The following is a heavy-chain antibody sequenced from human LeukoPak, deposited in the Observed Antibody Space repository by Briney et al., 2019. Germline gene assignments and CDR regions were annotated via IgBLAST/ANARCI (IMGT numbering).Heavy chain of an antibody. CDR1: GGSISSGGDY. Sequence: TLSLTCAVPGGSISSGGDYCSWIRQRPGKGLEWIGYIYYTGSTYYTPSLKSRVTISVDTSKNQFSLKLSSVTAADTAVYYCARDRRIVVVPAAIGDLQDSYYYYGMDVWGKGTTVTVSS. D-gene: IGHD2-2*01. CDR2: IYYTGST. CDR3: ARDRRIVVVPAAIGDLQDSYYYYGMDV. J-gene: IGHJ6*04. V-gene: IGHV4-31*11.